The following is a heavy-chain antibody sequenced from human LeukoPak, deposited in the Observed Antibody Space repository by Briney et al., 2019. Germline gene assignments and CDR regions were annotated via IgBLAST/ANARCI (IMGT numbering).Heavy chain of an antibody. Sequence: SETLSLTCAVSGGSISSGGYSWTWIRQPPGKGLEWIGYAYYSGRTYYSPSLKSRVTISVDTSKNQFSLKLSSVTAADTAVYYCARDGDYVWGSYPKYMDVWGKGTMVTVSS. D-gene: IGHD3-16*02. V-gene: IGHV4-30-4*07. CDR1: GGSISSGGYS. CDR2: AYYSGRT. J-gene: IGHJ6*03. CDR3: ARDGDYVWGSYPKYMDV.